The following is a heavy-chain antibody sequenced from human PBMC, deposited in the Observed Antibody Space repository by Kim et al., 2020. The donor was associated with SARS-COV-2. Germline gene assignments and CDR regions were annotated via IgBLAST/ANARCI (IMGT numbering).Heavy chain of an antibody. CDR3: ARESRFGEDYYYYGMDV. J-gene: IGHJ6*02. D-gene: IGHD3-10*01. CDR2: IYYSGST. CDR1: GGSISSGGYY. V-gene: IGHV4-31*03. Sequence: SETLSLTCTVSGGSISSGGYYWSWIRQHPGKGLEWIGYIYYSGSTYYNPSLKSRVTISVDTSKNQFSLKLSSVTAADTAVYYCARESRFGEDYYYYGMDVWGQGTTVTVSS.